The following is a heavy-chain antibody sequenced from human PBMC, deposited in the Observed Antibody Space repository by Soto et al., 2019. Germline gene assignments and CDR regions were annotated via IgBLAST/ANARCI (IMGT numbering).Heavy chain of an antibody. CDR2: MYHDGNT. J-gene: IGHJ4*02. Sequence: PSETLSLTCAVSGYSISRGCFLGWIRQPPGKGLEWIANMYHDGNTHYNPPLKSRVTMSVDTSKNQFSLKLNSVTAADTAVYYCARESYSGYHSYDYWGQGILVTVSS. CDR3: ARESYSGYHSYDY. V-gene: IGHV4-38-2*02. D-gene: IGHD5-12*01. CDR1: GYSISRGCF.